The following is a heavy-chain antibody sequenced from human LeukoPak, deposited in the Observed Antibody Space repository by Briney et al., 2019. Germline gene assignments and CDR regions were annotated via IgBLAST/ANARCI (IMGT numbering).Heavy chain of an antibody. V-gene: IGHV4-34*01. CDR2: INHSGST. CDR3: ARVVPAAKVGPDNWFDP. D-gene: IGHD2-2*01. Sequence: SETLSLTCAVYGGSFSGYYWSWIRQPSGKGLEWIGEINHSGSTNYNPSLKSRVTISVDTSKNQFSLKLSSVTAADTAVYYCARVVPAAKVGPDNWFDPWGQGTLVTVSS. J-gene: IGHJ5*02. CDR1: GGSFSGYY.